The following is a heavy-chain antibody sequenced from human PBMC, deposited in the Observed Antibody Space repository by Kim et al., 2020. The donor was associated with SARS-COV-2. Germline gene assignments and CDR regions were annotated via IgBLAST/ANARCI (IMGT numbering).Heavy chain of an antibody. D-gene: IGHD3-10*01. V-gene: IGHV1-3*01. CDR2: INAGNGNT. CDR3: ARGGLWFGELLYLFDF. J-gene: IGHJ4*02. Sequence: ASVKVSCKASGYTFTSYAMHWVRQAPGQRLEWMGWINAGNGNTKYSQKFQGRVTITRDTSASTAYMELSSLRSEDTAVYYCARGGLWFGELLYLFDFWGPGTLGTISS. CDR1: GYTFTSYA.